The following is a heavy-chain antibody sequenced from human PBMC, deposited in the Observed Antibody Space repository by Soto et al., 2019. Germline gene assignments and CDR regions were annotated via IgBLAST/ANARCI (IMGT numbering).Heavy chain of an antibody. V-gene: IGHV4-31*03. J-gene: IGHJ5*02. CDR1: GGSISSGGYY. D-gene: IGHD3-16*01. CDR2: IYYSGST. Sequence: QVQLQESGPGLVKPSQTLSLTCTVSGGSISSGGYYWSWIRQHPGKGLEWIGYIYYSGSTYYNPTLKGRVTITVDTSKNPFSLKLSSVTAADTAVYYCARVGGINWFAPWGQGTLVTVSS. CDR3: ARVGGINWFAP.